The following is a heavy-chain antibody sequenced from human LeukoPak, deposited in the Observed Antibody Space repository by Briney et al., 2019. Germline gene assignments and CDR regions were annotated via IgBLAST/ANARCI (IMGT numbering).Heavy chain of an antibody. CDR2: IYATGST. V-gene: IGHV4-61*02. J-gene: IGHJ3*02. Sequence: SQTLSLTCTVSGGSISSGGYYWSWFRQPAGKGLEWIGRIYATGSTGYNPSLKSRVTISVDTSKNQFSLKLNSVTAADTAVYYCARHVSRYDFWSGIVGDAFDIWGQGTMVTVSS. CDR1: GGSISSGGYY. CDR3: ARHVSRYDFWSGIVGDAFDI. D-gene: IGHD3-3*01.